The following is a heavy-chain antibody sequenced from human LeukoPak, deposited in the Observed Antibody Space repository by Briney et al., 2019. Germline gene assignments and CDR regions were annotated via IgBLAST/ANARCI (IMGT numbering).Heavy chain of an antibody. J-gene: IGHJ4*02. V-gene: IGHV4-59*12. CDR3: ARGKLTEFDY. CDR1: GGSISSYY. D-gene: IGHD1-14*01. Sequence: SETLSLTCTVSGGSISSYYWSWIRQPPRKGLEWIGYIYYSGSTNYNPSLKSRVTISVDTSKNQFSLKLSSVTAADTAVYYCARGKLTEFDYWGQGTLVTVSS. CDR2: IYYSGST.